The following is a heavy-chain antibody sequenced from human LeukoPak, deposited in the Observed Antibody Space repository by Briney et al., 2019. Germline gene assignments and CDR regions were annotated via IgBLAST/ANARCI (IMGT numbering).Heavy chain of an antibody. D-gene: IGHD1-26*01. J-gene: IGHJ4*02. CDR2: IYYSGST. CDR3: ARDIVGALDY. Sequence: PSETLSLTCTVSGGSISSYYWSWIRQPPGKGLEWIGYIYYSGSTNYNPSLKSRVTISVDTSKNQFYLKLSYVTAADTAVYYCARDIVGALDYWGQGTLVSVSS. V-gene: IGHV4-59*01. CDR1: GGSISSYY.